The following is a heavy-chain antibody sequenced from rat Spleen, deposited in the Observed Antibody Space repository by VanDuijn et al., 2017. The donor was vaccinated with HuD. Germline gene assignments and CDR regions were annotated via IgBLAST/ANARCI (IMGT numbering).Heavy chain of an antibody. D-gene: IGHD1-10*01. CDR1: GFTFSDYA. V-gene: IGHV5-17*01. CDR2: IFHDGNST. CDR3: ARQTTGDVMDA. J-gene: IGHJ4*01. Sequence: EVQLVESGGGLVQPGRSLKLSCAASGFTFSDYAMAWVRQAPKKGLEWVATIFHDGNSTYYRDSVKGRFTISRDNAKSTLYLQMDSLRSEDTATYYCARQTTGDVMDAWGQGASVTVSS.